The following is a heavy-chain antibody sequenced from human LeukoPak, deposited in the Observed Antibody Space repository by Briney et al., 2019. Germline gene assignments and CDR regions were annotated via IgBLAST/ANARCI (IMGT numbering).Heavy chain of an antibody. CDR2: SGSGGST. J-gene: IGHJ4*02. D-gene: IGHD1-26*01. V-gene: IGHV3-23*01. Sequence: PGGSLRLPCAASGFTFSNYAMSWVRQAPGKGLEWVSGSGSGGSTYYADSVKGRFTISRDNSKNTLYLQMNSLRVEDTAVYYCAKDQSWGVTTRGLDYWGQGTLVTVSS. CDR1: GFTFSNYA. CDR3: AKDQSWGVTTRGLDY.